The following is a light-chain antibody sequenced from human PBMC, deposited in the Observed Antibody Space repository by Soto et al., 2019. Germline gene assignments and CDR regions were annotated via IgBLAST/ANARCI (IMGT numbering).Light chain of an antibody. CDR2: DVN. J-gene: IGLJ1*01. CDR1: SSDIGAYNY. Sequence: QSALTQPPSASGSPGQSVIISCTGTSSDIGAYNYVSWYQQHPGKAPKLIIYDVNKWPSGVPDRFSGSKTGTTVYLTVSGLQAEDEADYYCTSYSASSTLVFGTGTKVTVL. V-gene: IGLV2-8*01. CDR3: TSYSASSTLV.